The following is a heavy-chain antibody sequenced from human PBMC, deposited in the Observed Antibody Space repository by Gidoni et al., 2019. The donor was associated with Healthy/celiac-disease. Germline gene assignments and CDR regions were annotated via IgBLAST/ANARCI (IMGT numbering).Heavy chain of an antibody. Sequence: EVQLVQSGAEVKKPGESLKISCKGSGYSFTSYWIGWVRQMPGKGLEWMGIIYPCDSDTRYSPSFQGHVTISADNSIITAYLQWSSLKASDTSMYYCARRGSGKGGYYYYGMDVWGQGTTVTVSS. D-gene: IGHD3-10*01. V-gene: IGHV5-51*03. CDR1: GYSFTSYW. CDR3: ARRGSGKGGYYYYGMDV. J-gene: IGHJ6*02. CDR2: IYPCDSDT.